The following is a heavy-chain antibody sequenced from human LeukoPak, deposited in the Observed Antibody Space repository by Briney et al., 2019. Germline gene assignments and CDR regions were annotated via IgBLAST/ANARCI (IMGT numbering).Heavy chain of an antibody. V-gene: IGHV4-59*08. CDR3: ARRVTSNCFDP. CDR2: MYYSGST. Sequence: SETLSLTCTVSGGSITSYYWSWIRQPPGKGLEWIGYMYYSGSTNYNPSLKSRVTISVDTSKNQFSLKLNSVTAADTAVYYCARRVTSNCFDPWGQGTLVTVSS. J-gene: IGHJ5*02. D-gene: IGHD2-21*02. CDR1: GGSITSYY.